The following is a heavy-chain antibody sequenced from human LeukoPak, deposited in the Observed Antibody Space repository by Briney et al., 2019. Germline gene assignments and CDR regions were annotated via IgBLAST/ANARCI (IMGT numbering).Heavy chain of an antibody. CDR1: GFTFSTYT. J-gene: IGHJ6*03. CDR3: ARLAAVAGNFVYFYYYMDV. CDR2: ISSSSSYI. Sequence: PGGSLRLSCAASGFTFSTYTMNWVRQAPGKGLEWVSSISSSSSYIYYADSVKGRFTISRDNAKNSLYLQMNSLRAEDTAVYYCARLAAVAGNFVYFYYYMDVWGKGTTVTISS. D-gene: IGHD6-19*01. V-gene: IGHV3-21*01.